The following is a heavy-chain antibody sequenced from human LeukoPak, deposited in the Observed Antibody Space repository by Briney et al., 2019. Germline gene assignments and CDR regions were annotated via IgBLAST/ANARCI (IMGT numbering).Heavy chain of an antibody. CDR3: ARDTTGTSLSY. Sequence: ASVKVSCKASGYTFTGYYMHWVRQAPGQGLEWMGRINPNTGGTNYAQKFQGRVTMTRDTSISTAYMELSRLRSDDTAVYYCARDTTGTSLSYWGQGTLVTVSS. D-gene: IGHD1-1*01. J-gene: IGHJ4*02. V-gene: IGHV1-2*06. CDR1: GYTFTGYY. CDR2: INPNTGGT.